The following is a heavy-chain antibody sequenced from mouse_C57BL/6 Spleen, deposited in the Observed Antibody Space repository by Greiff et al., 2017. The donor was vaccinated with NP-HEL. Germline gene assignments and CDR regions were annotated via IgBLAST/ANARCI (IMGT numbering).Heavy chain of an antibody. V-gene: IGHV1-26*01. Sequence: EVQLQQSGPELVKPGASVKISCKASGYTFTDYYMNWVKQSHGKSLEWIGDINPNNGGTSYNQKFKGKATLTVDKSSSTAYMELRSLTSEDSAVYYCARGDYSNYRFDYWGQGTTLTVSS. CDR2: INPNNGGT. CDR3: ARGDYSNYRFDY. J-gene: IGHJ2*01. CDR1: GYTFTDYY. D-gene: IGHD2-5*01.